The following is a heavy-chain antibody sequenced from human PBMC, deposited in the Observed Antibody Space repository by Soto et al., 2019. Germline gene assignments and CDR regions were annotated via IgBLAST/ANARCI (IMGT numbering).Heavy chain of an antibody. Sequence: EVQLVESGGGLVQPGGSLRLSCAASAFTFRNYWMSWVRQAPGKGLECVAKIKEDGIEKYYVDSVKGRFTISRDNDKNSVYLQMNSLTVEDTAMYYCSRASISTSEAIDYWGQGPLVTVSS. CDR3: SRASISTSEAIDY. CDR1: AFTFRNYW. V-gene: IGHV3-7*04. D-gene: IGHD2-2*01. J-gene: IGHJ4*02. CDR2: IKEDGIEK.